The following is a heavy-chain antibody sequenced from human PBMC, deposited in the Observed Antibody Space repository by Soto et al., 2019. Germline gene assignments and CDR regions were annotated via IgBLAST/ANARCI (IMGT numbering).Heavy chain of an antibody. CDR2: IRSKAYGGTT. CDR1: GFTFGDYA. J-gene: IGHJ6*02. CDR3: ARGVHMGPAAYYGMDV. V-gene: IGHV3-49*03. Sequence: GGSLRLSCTASGFTFGDYAMSWFRQAPGKGLEWVGFIRSKAYGGTTEYAASVKGRFTISRDDSKSIAYLQMNSLRAEDTAVYYCARGVHMGPAAYYGMDVWGQGTTVTVSS. D-gene: IGHD2-2*01.